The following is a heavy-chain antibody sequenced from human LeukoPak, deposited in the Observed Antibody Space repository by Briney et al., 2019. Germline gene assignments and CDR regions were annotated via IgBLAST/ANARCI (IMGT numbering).Heavy chain of an antibody. Sequence: GGSLRLSCAASGFTFSGYAMSWVRQAPGKGLEWVSAISGSGGSTYYADSVKGRFTISRDNSKNTLYLQMNSLRAEDTAVYYCAKDPRFVVVPAAIGYWGQGTLVTVSS. CDR2: ISGSGGST. CDR1: GFTFSGYA. CDR3: AKDPRFVVVPAAIGY. J-gene: IGHJ4*02. V-gene: IGHV3-23*01. D-gene: IGHD2-2*02.